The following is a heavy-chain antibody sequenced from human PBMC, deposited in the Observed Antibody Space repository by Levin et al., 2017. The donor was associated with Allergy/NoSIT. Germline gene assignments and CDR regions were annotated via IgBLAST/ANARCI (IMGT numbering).Heavy chain of an antibody. V-gene: IGHV3-21*01. CDR2: ISSSSSYI. CDR3: ARMKLGSMTTVTTAGRTKQYYFDY. J-gene: IGHJ4*02. Sequence: GESLKISCAASGFTFSSYSMNWVRQAPGKGLEWVSSISSSSSYIYYADSVKGRFTISRDNAKNSLYLQMNSLRAEDTAVYYWARMKLGSMTTVTTAGRTKQYYFDYWGQGTLVTVSS. D-gene: IGHD4-17*01. CDR1: GFTFSSYS.